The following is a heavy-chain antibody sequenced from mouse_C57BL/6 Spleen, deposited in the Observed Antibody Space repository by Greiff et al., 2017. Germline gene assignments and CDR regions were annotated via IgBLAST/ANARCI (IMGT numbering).Heavy chain of an antibody. D-gene: IGHD4-1*01. Sequence: VQLQQSGAELARPGASVKMSCKASGYTFTSYTMHWVKQRPGQGLEWIGYINPSSGYTKYNQKFQDKATLTADKSSSTAYMQLSSLTSEDSAVYYCARESGTGTKYAMDYWGQGTSVTVSS. CDR1: GYTFTSYT. V-gene: IGHV1-4*01. J-gene: IGHJ4*01. CDR2: INPSSGYT. CDR3: ARESGTGTKYAMDY.